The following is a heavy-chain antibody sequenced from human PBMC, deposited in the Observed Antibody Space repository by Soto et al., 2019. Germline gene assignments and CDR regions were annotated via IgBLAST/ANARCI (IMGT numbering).Heavy chain of an antibody. Sequence: GASVKVSCKASGYTFTGYYMHWVRQAPGQGLEWMGWINPNSGGTNYAQKFQGRVTMTRDTSISTAYMELSRLRSDDTAVYYCARVWYQLLGPYNWFDPWGRGTLVTVSS. CDR2: INPNSGGT. D-gene: IGHD2-2*01. J-gene: IGHJ5*02. CDR3: ARVWYQLLGPYNWFDP. V-gene: IGHV1-2*02. CDR1: GYTFTGYY.